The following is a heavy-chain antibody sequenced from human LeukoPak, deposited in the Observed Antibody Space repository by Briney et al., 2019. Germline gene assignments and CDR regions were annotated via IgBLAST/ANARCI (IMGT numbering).Heavy chain of an antibody. CDR3: VKDRPCETCMPMDA. CDR2: LGRSGEYK. V-gene: IGHV3-23*01. CDR1: GFRFTDYS. Sequence: GGSLRLSCAASGFRFTDYSMSWVRQAPGKGLEWVAGLGRSGEYKYYADSVKGRFTISRDNSKDTVSLQMNSLRAEDSAIYFCVKDRPCETCMPMDAWGQGTTVTVSS. D-gene: IGHD2-2*01. J-gene: IGHJ6*02.